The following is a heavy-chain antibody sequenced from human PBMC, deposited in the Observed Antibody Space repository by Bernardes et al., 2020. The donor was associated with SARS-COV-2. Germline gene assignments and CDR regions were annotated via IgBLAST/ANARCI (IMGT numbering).Heavy chain of an antibody. D-gene: IGHD3-22*01. J-gene: IGHJ3*02. Sequence: SETLSLTCAVYGGSFSGYYWSWIRQPPGKGLEWIGEINHSGSTNYNPSLKSRVTISVDTSKNQFSLKLSSVTAADTAVYYCARLNYYDSSGYYYDAFDIWGQGTMVTVSS. CDR2: INHSGST. CDR3: ARLNYYDSSGYYYDAFDI. V-gene: IGHV4-34*01. CDR1: GGSFSGYY.